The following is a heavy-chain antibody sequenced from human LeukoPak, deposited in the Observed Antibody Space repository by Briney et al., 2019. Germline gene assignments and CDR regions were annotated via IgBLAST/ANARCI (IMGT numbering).Heavy chain of an antibody. CDR3: TRLISPPVVKFRFDP. Sequence: SETLSLTCTVSGGSISSIGYYWAWIRQLPGKGLEWIGSVYYTGTTSYNPSLKSRVTISVDTSKNQFSLKLTSVTAADTAVYYCTRLISPPVVKFRFDPWGRGTLVTVSS. J-gene: IGHJ5*02. D-gene: IGHD3-22*01. CDR2: VYYTGTT. CDR1: GGSISSIGYY. V-gene: IGHV4-39*01.